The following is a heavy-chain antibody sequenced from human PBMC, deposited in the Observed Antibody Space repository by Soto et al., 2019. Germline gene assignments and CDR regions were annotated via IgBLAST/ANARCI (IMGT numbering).Heavy chain of an antibody. D-gene: IGHD6-19*01. V-gene: IGHV1-24*01. J-gene: IGHJ4*02. Sequence: ASVKVSCKVSGYTLTELSMHWVRQAPGKGLEWMGGFDPEDGETIYAQKFQGRVTMTEDTSTDTAYMELSSLRSEDTAVYYCATESGLGRWLVRGLHYSDYCGQGTLVTVSS. CDR2: FDPEDGET. CDR3: ATESGLGRWLVRGLHYSDY. CDR1: GYTLTELS.